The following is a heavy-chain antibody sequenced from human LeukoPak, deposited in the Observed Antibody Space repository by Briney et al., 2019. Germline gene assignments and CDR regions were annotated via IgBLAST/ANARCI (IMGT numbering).Heavy chain of an antibody. V-gene: IGHV3-53*01. CDR2: SYSGGST. CDR3: AILGEWWLPSTYYFDY. J-gene: IGHJ4*02. D-gene: IGHD2-8*01. CDR1: GFTVSSNY. Sequence: GGSLRLSCAACGFTVSSNYMSWVRQAPGKGLEWVSVSYSGGSTYYADSVKGRFTISRDNSKNTLYLQINSLRSEDTAVYYCAILGEWWLPSTYYFDYWGQGTLVTVSS.